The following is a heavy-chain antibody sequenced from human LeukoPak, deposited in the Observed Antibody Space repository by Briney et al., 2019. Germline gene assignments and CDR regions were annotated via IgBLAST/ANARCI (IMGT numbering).Heavy chain of an antibody. CDR1: GGSFSGYY. J-gene: IGHJ4*02. D-gene: IGHD6-19*01. CDR3: ARVSSEGIAVARLDY. V-gene: IGHV4-34*01. Sequence: SETLSLTCAVYGGSFSGYYWSWIRQPPGKGLEWIGEINHSGSTNYNPSLKSRVTISVDTSRNQFSLKLSSVTAADTAVYYCARVSSEGIAVARLDYWGQGPLVPVSS. CDR2: INHSGST.